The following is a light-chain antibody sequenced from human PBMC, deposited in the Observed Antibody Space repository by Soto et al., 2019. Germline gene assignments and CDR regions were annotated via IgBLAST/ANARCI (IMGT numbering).Light chain of an antibody. Sequence: EIVMTQSPATLSVSPGERATLSCRASQSVGGSLAWYQQKPGQAPRLLIYGASTRATGVPARFTGSGSGAEFTLTISSLQSEDVAVYFCQQYNIWPPWTFGQGTKVEIK. J-gene: IGKJ1*01. CDR2: GAS. CDR1: QSVGGS. CDR3: QQYNIWPPWT. V-gene: IGKV3-15*01.